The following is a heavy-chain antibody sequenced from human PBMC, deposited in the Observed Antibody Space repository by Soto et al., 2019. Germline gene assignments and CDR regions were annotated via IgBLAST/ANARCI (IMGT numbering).Heavy chain of an antibody. D-gene: IGHD1-26*01. CDR3: ARGSAFIGLDY. J-gene: IGHJ4*02. V-gene: IGHV3-21*01. CDR2: IGTSGSYI. Sequence: EVQLVESGVGLVKPGGSLRLSCAVSGFIFSRYSMNWVHQAPGKGLECVSSIGTSGSYIYDTDSVKGRFTISRDNTKDSLYLQMNSLRAEDKAIYYCARGSAFIGLDYWGQGTPVTVSS. CDR1: GFIFSRYS.